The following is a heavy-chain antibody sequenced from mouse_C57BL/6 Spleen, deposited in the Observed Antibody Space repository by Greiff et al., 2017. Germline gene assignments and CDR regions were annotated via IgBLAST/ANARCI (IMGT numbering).Heavy chain of an antibody. CDR3: ARGGLRLSFAY. Sequence: EVMLVESGAELVKPGASVKLSCTASGFNIKDYYMHWVKQRTEQGLEWIGRIDTEDGETKYAPKFQGKATITADTSSNTAYLQISSLTSEDTAVYYCARGGLRLSFAYWGQGTLVTVSA. CDR1: GFNIKDYY. D-gene: IGHD2-4*01. CDR2: IDTEDGET. J-gene: IGHJ3*01. V-gene: IGHV14-2*01.